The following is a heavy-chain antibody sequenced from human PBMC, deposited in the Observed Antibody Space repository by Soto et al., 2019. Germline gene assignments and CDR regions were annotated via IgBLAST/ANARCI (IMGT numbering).Heavy chain of an antibody. V-gene: IGHV3-23*01. Sequence: PGGSLRLSCAVFGFTFNSRSSHGMSWVRQAPGKGPEWVSTISSDGASKHYAESVKGRFTISKDTSRSTVDLHMNSLGAEDTAMYFCVSWVSQHFDYWGQGILVTVSS. J-gene: IGHJ4*02. CDR1: GFTFNSRSSHG. CDR2: ISSDGASK. CDR3: VSWVSQHFDY. D-gene: IGHD2-8*01.